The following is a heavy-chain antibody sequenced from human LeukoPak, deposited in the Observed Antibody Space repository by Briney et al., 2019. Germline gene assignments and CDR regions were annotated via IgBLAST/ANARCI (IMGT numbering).Heavy chain of an antibody. CDR3: ARDLSSLVALAPGFDY. J-gene: IGHJ4*02. D-gene: IGHD2-8*02. CDR2: ISGSGRST. CDR1: GFTFSSYD. V-gene: IGHV3-23*01. Sequence: GGSLRLSCAASGFTFSSYDMSWVRQAPGKGLEWVSAISGSGRSTYYADSVKGRFTNSRDNHKNTLYLQMNSLRAEDTAVYYCARDLSSLVALAPGFDYWGQGTLVTVSS.